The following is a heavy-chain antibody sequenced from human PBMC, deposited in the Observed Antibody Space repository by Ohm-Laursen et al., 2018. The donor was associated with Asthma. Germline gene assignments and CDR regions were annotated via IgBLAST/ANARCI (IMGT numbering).Heavy chain of an antibody. Sequence: SLRLSCAASGFTFSSYSMNWVRQAPGKGLEWVSSISSSSSYIYYADSVKGRFIISRDNSENTLYLQMNSLRGEDTAVYYCARLGSGWSIDYWGQGTLVTVSS. CDR2: ISSSSSYI. D-gene: IGHD6-19*01. CDR1: GFTFSSYS. V-gene: IGHV3-21*01. J-gene: IGHJ4*02. CDR3: ARLGSGWSIDY.